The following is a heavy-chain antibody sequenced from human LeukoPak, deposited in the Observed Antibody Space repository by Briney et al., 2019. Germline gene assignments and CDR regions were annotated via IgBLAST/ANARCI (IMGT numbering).Heavy chain of an antibody. D-gene: IGHD1-7*01. CDR2: ISYDGSNK. V-gene: IGHV3-30*18. CDR3: AKVGGITGNTDRFGLGDKRTPRIDFDY. Sequence: GRSLRLSCAASGFTFSSYGMHWVRQAPGKGLEWVAVISYDGSNKYYADSVKGRFTISRDNSKNTLYLQMNSLRAEDTAVYYCAKVGGITGNTDRFGLGDKRTPRIDFDYWGQGTLVTVSS. CDR1: GFTFSSYG. J-gene: IGHJ4*02.